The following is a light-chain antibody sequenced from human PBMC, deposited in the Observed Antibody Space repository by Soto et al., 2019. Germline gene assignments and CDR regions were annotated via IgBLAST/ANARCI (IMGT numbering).Light chain of an antibody. J-gene: IGKJ1*01. CDR3: QQYNSYSWT. Sequence: DIQITQSPASVSASVGDRVTITCRASQNINNYLNWYQQKPGKAPKLLLYAASILHSGVPSRFSGSGSGTEFTLTISSLQPDDFATYYCQQYNSYSWTFGQGTKVDIK. V-gene: IGKV1-16*01. CDR1: QNINNY. CDR2: AAS.